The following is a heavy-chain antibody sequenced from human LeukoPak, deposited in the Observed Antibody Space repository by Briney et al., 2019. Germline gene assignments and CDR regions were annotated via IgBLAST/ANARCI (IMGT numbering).Heavy chain of an antibody. D-gene: IGHD2-21*02. CDR3: ARDSDWAFDY. CDR1: GFTFSYNG. V-gene: IGHV3-30*02. J-gene: IGHJ4*02. Sequence: HAGGSLRLSCAASGFTFSYNGMHWVRQAPGKGLEWVAFVRSDGSNKYYADSVKGRFTFSRDNSKNTVYLQMNSLRPEDTAIYYCARDSDWAFDYWGQGTLVTVSS. CDR2: VRSDGSNK.